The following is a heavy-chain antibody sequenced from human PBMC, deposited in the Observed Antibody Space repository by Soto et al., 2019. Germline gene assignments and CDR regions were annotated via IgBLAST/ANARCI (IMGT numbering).Heavy chain of an antibody. CDR1: GFTFRSFT. CDR3: TRDASRDSSARGWFDP. CDR2: ISSNSAYI. D-gene: IGHD6-13*01. V-gene: IGHV3-21*01. Sequence: GSLRLSGSASGFTFRSFTMNWVRQAPGKGLEWVSTISSNSAYIYYTDALRGRFTISRDNAKNSLHLPMNSLRAEDTAVYYCTRDASRDSSARGWFDPWGPGTLVTVYS. J-gene: IGHJ5*02.